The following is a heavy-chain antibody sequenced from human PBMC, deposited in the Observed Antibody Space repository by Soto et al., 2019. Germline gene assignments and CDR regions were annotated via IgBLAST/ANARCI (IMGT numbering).Heavy chain of an antibody. CDR3: AKIRTYYYANSDYYRHFDL. V-gene: IGHV4-4*02. CDR2: IYHSGST. CDR1: GGSISSNW. Sequence: SETLSLTCAVSGGSISSNWWSWVRQPPGKGLEWIGEIYHSGSTNYKPSLKSRVTISVDKSKNQFSLKLSSVTAADTAVYYCAKIRTYYYANSDYYRHFDLWGRGTLVTVSS. D-gene: IGHD3-22*01. J-gene: IGHJ2*01.